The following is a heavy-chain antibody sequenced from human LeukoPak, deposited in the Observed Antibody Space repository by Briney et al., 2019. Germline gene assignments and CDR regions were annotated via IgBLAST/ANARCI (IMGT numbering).Heavy chain of an antibody. CDR2: IIPIFGTA. Sequence: ASVKVSCKASGGTFSSYAISWVRQAPGQGLEWMGGIIPIFGTANYAQKFQGRVTITTDESTSTAYMELSSLRSEDTAVYYCAIVGATTVAFDIWGQGTMVTVSS. D-gene: IGHD1-26*01. J-gene: IGHJ3*02. CDR3: AIVGATTVAFDI. CDR1: GGTFSSYA. V-gene: IGHV1-69*05.